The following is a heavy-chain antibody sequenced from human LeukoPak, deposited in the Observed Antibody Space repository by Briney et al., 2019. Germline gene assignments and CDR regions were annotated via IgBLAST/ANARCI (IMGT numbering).Heavy chain of an antibody. D-gene: IGHD1-20*01. V-gene: IGHV3-48*04. Sequence: GGSLRLSCAASGFTFSSYSMNWVRQAPGKGLGWVSYISSSSSTIYYADSVKGRFTISRDNAKNSLYLQMNSLRAEDTAVYYCASNWRDYFDYWGQGTLVTVSS. J-gene: IGHJ4*02. CDR2: ISSSSSTI. CDR3: ASNWRDYFDY. CDR1: GFTFSSYS.